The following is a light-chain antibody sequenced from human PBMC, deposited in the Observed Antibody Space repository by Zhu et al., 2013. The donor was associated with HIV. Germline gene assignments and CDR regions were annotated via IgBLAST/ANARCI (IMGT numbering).Light chain of an antibody. CDR2: AAS. V-gene: IGKV1-9*01. Sequence: DIQLTQSPSLLSASVGDRVTITCRASQDIDRYLAWYQQTPGKAPTLLVYAASTTQSGVPSRFSGSGSGTEFSLTISSLQPEDFATYYCLQDHNYPWTFGQGTKVEI. J-gene: IGKJ1*01. CDR3: LQDHNYPWT. CDR1: QDIDRY.